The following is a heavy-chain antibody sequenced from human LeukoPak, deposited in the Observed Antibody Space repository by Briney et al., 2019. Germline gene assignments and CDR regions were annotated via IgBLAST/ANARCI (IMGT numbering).Heavy chain of an antibody. CDR3: AKGFGSGSSEFYN. CDR2: IYHDGSNK. Sequence: GASLRLSCAASGYSFSNYGMHWVRQAPGQGLEWLALIYHDGSNKYYADAVKGRFTISTDNSKNTLYVEMNSLRAEDTAVYYCAKGFGSGSSEFYNWGEGTLDIVSS. J-gene: IGHJ4*02. D-gene: IGHD6-19*01. V-gene: IGHV3-33*06. CDR1: GYSFSNYG.